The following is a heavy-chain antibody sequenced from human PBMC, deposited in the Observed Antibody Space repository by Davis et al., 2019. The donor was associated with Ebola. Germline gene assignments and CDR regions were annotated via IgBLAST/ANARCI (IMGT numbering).Heavy chain of an antibody. CDR2: IRYDGSNK. D-gene: IGHD6-19*01. J-gene: IGHJ4*02. V-gene: IGHV3-30*02. CDR1: GFTFSSYG. Sequence: GESLKISCAASGFTFSSYGMHWVRQAPGKGLEWVAFIRYDGSNKYYADSVKGRFTISRDNSKNTLYLQMNSLRAEDTAVYYCAKEKQWLVRGEYYFDYWGQGTLVTVSS. CDR3: AKEKQWLVRGEYYFDY.